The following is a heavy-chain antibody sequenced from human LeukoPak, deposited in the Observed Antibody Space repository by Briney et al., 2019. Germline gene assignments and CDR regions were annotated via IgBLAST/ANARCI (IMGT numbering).Heavy chain of an antibody. D-gene: IGHD3-10*01. V-gene: IGHV1-2*02. CDR3: ARYYYGPGRYLN. CDR1: GYTFTGYH. Sequence: ASVKVSCKASGYTFTGYHMHWGRQAPGQGLEWMGWINPNSGGTNYAQKFQGRVTMTRDTAITTTYMELRRLRPHDRVVYYCARYYYGPGRYLNWGKGKLVTVSS. CDR2: INPNSGGT. J-gene: IGHJ4*02.